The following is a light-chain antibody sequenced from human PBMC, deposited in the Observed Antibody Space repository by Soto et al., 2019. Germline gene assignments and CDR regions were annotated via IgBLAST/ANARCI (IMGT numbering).Light chain of an antibody. CDR2: AAS. CDR3: QQTRSGIT. V-gene: IGKV1-39*01. Sequence: DIQLTHSPPSLSATVGDRVTITCRASQTIDSYLNLFQQKPGMAPKLLIYAASKLQSGVPSRFRGSGSGTDFTLTIDTLQPGDFASYYCQQTRSGITFGQGTRMEIK. J-gene: IGKJ5*01. CDR1: QTIDSY.